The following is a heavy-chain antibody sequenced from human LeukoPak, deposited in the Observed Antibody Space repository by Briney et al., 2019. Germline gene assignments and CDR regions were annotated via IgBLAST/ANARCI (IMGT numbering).Heavy chain of an antibody. CDR1: GGSFCGYY. Sequence: SETLSLTCAVYGGSFCGYYWSWIRQPPGKGLEWIGEINHSGSTNYNPSLKSRVTISVDTSKNLFSLKLSSVTAADTAVCYCARVNYYYGMGVWGQGTTVTVSS. J-gene: IGHJ6*02. CDR2: INHSGST. V-gene: IGHV4-34*01. CDR3: ARVNYYYGMGV.